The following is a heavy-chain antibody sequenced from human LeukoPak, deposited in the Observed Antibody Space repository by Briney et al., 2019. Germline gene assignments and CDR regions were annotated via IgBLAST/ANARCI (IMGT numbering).Heavy chain of an antibody. Sequence: PGGSLRLSCAASGFTFSRYWMHWVRQAPGKGLVWVSRINSDESITTYADSVKGRFTISRDNAKNTLFLQMNSLTAEDTAVYYCARVWRFCSGITCYWYFDYWGQGTLVTVSS. V-gene: IGHV3-74*01. CDR3: ARVWRFCSGITCYWYFDY. J-gene: IGHJ4*02. D-gene: IGHD2-15*01. CDR2: INSDESIT. CDR1: GFTFSRYW.